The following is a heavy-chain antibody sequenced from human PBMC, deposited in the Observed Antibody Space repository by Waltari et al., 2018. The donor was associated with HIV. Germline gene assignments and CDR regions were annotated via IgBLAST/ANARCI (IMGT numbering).Heavy chain of an antibody. J-gene: IGHJ6*02. D-gene: IGHD3-10*01. Sequence: QVQLVQSGAEVKKPGASVTVSCKVSGHPLSNLSRHVVRQVPGKGLEWMGNFDPEDDETIYAQKFQGRVTMTEDTSSDTAYMELSSLTSGDTAVYYCATDFSGMVRAYSYYSLDVWGQGTTVTVSS. CDR1: GHPLSNLS. CDR3: ATDFSGMVRAYSYYSLDV. V-gene: IGHV1-24*01. CDR2: FDPEDDET.